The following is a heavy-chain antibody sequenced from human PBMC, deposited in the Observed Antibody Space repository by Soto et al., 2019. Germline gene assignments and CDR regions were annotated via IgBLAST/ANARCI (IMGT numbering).Heavy chain of an antibody. CDR1: GYSFTSYW. J-gene: IGHJ6*02. CDR2: IYPGDSDT. Sequence: EVQLVQSGAEVKKPGESLKISCKGSGYSFTSYWIGWVRQMPGKGLEWMGIIYPGDSDTRYSPSFQGQVTISADKSISTAYLQWSSLKASDTAMYDCARLDHARSSSWSGGMDVWGQGTTVTVSS. D-gene: IGHD6-13*01. V-gene: IGHV5-51*01. CDR3: ARLDHARSSSWSGGMDV.